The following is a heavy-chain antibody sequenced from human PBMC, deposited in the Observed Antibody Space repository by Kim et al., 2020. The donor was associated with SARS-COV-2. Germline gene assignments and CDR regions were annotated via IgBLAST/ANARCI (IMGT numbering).Heavy chain of an antibody. D-gene: IGHD2-15*01. V-gene: IGHV3-53*04. CDR3: ARERGYCSGGSCGSYYYGMDV. J-gene: IGHJ6*02. CDR2: IYSGGST. Sequence: GGSLRLSCAASGFTVSSNYMSWVRQAQGKGLEWVSVIYSGGSTYYADSVKGRFTISRHNSKNTLYLQMNSLRAEDTAVYYCARERGYCSGGSCGSYYYGMDVWGQGTTVTVSS. CDR1: GFTVSSNY.